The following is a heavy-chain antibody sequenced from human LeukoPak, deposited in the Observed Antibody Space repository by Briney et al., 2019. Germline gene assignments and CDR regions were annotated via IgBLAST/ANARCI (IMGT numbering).Heavy chain of an antibody. Sequence: GGSLRLSCAASGFTFSSYGMHWVRQAPGKGLEGVAVIWYDGSNKYYADSVKGRFTISRDNSENTLYLQMNSLRGEDTAVYYCARDGLMYYDSSGYRPFDYWGQGTLVTVSS. CDR1: GFTFSSYG. CDR2: IWYDGSNK. D-gene: IGHD3-22*01. CDR3: ARDGLMYYDSSGYRPFDY. V-gene: IGHV3-33*01. J-gene: IGHJ4*02.